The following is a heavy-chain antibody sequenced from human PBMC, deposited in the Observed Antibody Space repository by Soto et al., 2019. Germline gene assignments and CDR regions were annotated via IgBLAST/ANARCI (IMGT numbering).Heavy chain of an antibody. CDR3: AHLVPGPLSFAY. CDR2: IYWDNDR. CDR1: GFSFNTRGVG. V-gene: IGHV2-5*02. J-gene: IGHJ4*02. Sequence: QITLKESGPSLIKPTQTLALTCTFSGFSFNTRGVGVAWIRQPPGKTLEWLAVIYWDNDRRYRPSLTDRLSITKGMSTKQVVLTMTNVDPVDTGTYYCAHLVPGPLSFAYWGQGALVTVSS. D-gene: IGHD6-19*01.